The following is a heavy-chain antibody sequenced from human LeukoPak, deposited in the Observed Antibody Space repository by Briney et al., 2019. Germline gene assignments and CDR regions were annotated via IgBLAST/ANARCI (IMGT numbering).Heavy chain of an antibody. CDR1: GFTFSSYG. CDR3: AKGASDYYYYMDA. Sequence: GGSLRLSCAASGFTFSSYGMHWVRQAPGKGLEWVAVIWYDGSNKYYADSVKGRFTISRDNSKNTLYLQMNSLRAEDTAVYYCAKGASDYYYYMDAWGKGTTVTVSS. V-gene: IGHV3-33*06. D-gene: IGHD1-26*01. CDR2: IWYDGSNK. J-gene: IGHJ6*03.